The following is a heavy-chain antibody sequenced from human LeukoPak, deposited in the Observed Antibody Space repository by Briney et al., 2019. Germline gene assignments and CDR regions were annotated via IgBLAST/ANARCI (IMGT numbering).Heavy chain of an antibody. V-gene: IGHV3-48*01. J-gene: IGHJ4*02. CDR1: GFTFSSYS. CDR2: IISTGSTT. Sequence: PGGSLRLSCAASGFTFSSYSMNWVRQAPGKGLEWISYIISTGSTTYYAGSVKGRFTISRDNANNSLSLQMSSLRAEDTAVYYCATGFWGYCSRNSCPLDNWGQGTLVTVAS. CDR3: ATGFWGYCSRNSCPLDN. D-gene: IGHD2-2*01.